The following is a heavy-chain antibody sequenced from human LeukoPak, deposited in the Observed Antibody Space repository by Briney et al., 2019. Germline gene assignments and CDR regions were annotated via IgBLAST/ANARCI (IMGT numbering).Heavy chain of an antibody. CDR3: AKKPHRNMITFGGVIS. J-gene: IGHJ5*02. D-gene: IGHD3-16*02. Sequence: PGGSLRLSCAASGFSFKDYWMSWVRQAPGKGLEWVSAISGSGGSTYYADSVKGRFTISRDNSKNTLYLQMNSLRAEDTAVYYCAKKPHRNMITFGGVISWGQGTLVTVSS. CDR1: GFSFKDYW. CDR2: ISGSGGST. V-gene: IGHV3-23*01.